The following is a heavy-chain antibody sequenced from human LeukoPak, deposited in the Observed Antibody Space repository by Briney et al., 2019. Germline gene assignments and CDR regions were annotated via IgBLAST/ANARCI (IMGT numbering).Heavy chain of an antibody. D-gene: IGHD1-26*01. CDR1: GFTFSSYA. V-gene: IGHV3-7*01. Sequence: GGSLRLSCAASGFTFSSYAMHWVRQAPGKGLEWVANIHQDGSEKYYVDSVKGRFTISRDNARNSLYLQMNSLRVEDTAVYYCARDKIVGATHFDYWGQGTLVTVSS. J-gene: IGHJ4*02. CDR2: IHQDGSEK. CDR3: ARDKIVGATHFDY.